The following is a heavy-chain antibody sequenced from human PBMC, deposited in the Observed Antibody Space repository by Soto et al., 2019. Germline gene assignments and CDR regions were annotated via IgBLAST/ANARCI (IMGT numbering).Heavy chain of an antibody. D-gene: IGHD3-10*01. V-gene: IGHV3-9*01. CDR2: ISWNSGSI. CDR3: AKDQRRGVYYYYYMDV. CDR1: GFTFDDYA. Sequence: GGSLRLSCAASGFTFDDYAMHWVRQAPGKGLEWVSGISWNSGSIGYADSVKGRFTISRDNAKNSLYLQMNSLRAEDTAFYYCAKDQRRGVYYYYYMDVWGKGTTVTVSS. J-gene: IGHJ6*03.